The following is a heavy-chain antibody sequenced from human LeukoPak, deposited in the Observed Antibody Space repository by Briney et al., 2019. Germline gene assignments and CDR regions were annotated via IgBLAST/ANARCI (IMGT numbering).Heavy chain of an antibody. J-gene: IGHJ4*02. Sequence: GGSLRLSCAASGCTFSTYWMHWVRQAPVKGLVWVSRINADGSNTNYADSVKGRFTISRDNTKNTLYLQMNSLRAEDTAVYYCVSYAQYATGHYYPAYWGQGTLVTVSS. D-gene: IGHD3-9*01. CDR3: VSYAQYATGHYYPAY. CDR1: GCTFSTYW. V-gene: IGHV3-74*01. CDR2: INADGSNT.